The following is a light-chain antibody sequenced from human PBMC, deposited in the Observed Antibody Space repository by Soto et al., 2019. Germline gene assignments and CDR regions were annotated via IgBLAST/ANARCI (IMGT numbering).Light chain of an antibody. CDR3: QQYGSSPRNT. CDR1: QSVSSSY. V-gene: IGKV3-20*01. CDR2: GAS. J-gene: IGKJ2*01. Sequence: EIVLTQSPGTLSLSPGERATLSCRASQSVSSSYLAWYQQKPGQAPRLLIYGASSRATGIPSRFSGSGSGTDFTLTISRLEPEDFAVYSCQQYGSSPRNTFGQGTKLEIK.